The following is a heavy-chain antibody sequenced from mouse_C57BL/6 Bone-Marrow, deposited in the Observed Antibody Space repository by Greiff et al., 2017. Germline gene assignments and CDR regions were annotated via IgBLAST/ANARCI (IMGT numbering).Heavy chain of an antibody. V-gene: IGHV1-69*01. D-gene: IGHD2-4*01. Sequence: QVQLQQPGAELVMPGASVKLSCKASGYTFTSYWMHWVKQRPGQGLEWIGEIDPSDSYTNYNQKFKGKSTLTVDKSSSTAYMQLSSLTSEDSAVYYCARHYDYDGDYWGQGTTLTVSS. CDR1: GYTFTSYW. J-gene: IGHJ2*01. CDR3: ARHYDYDGDY. CDR2: IDPSDSYT.